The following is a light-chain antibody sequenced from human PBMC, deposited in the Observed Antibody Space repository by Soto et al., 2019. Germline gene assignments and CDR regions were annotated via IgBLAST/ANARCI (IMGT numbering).Light chain of an antibody. Sequence: QPASVSGSPGQSITISCTGTSSDVGAYNYVSWYQQHPDKAPKLMIYEVSNRPSGLSNRFSGSKSGNTASLTISGLQAEDEADYYCTSYTSSSSWVFGGGTKVTVL. CDR1: SSDVGAYNY. J-gene: IGLJ3*02. CDR2: EVS. CDR3: TSYTSSSSWV. V-gene: IGLV2-14*01.